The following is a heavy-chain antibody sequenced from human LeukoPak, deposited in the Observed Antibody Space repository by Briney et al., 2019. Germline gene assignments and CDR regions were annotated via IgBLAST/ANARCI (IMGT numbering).Heavy chain of an antibody. D-gene: IGHD2-2*02. CDR2: ITSSASTI. CDR1: GFTFSSYA. Sequence: GGSLRLSCAASGFTFSSYAMSWIRQAPGKGLEWISYITSSASTIYYADPVKGRFTISRDNAENSLYLQMNSLRAEDTAVYYCAREYCSSTSCYSYFDYWGQGTLVTVSS. V-gene: IGHV3-11*01. J-gene: IGHJ4*02. CDR3: AREYCSSTSCYSYFDY.